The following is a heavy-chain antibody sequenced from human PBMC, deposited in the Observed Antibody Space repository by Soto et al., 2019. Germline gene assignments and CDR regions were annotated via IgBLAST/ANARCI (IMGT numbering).Heavy chain of an antibody. CDR3: ARVDDYYDRSGHYFNFFNY. CDR2: ISAFKGYT. Sequence: QVQLVQSGPEVKKPGASVKLSCKASGYIFTSYGIGWVRQAPGQGLEWMGWISAFKGYTKYPQRLQGRVTMTTDTPTSTAYMELRSLRSDDTAVYYCARVDDYYDRSGHYFNFFNYWGQGSLVTVSS. V-gene: IGHV1-18*01. CDR1: GYIFTSYG. D-gene: IGHD3-22*01. J-gene: IGHJ4*02.